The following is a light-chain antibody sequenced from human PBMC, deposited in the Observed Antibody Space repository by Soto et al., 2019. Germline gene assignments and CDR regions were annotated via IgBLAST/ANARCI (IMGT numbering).Light chain of an antibody. V-gene: IGLV2-14*01. CDR3: SSYTRNSTLV. J-gene: IGLJ2*01. CDR2: EVS. CDR1: SSDVGGYNY. Sequence: QSALTQPASVSGSPGQSITISCTGTSSDVGGYNYVSGYQQHPGKAPKLMIYEVSNRPSGVSNRFSGSKSGNTASLTISGLQAEDEADYYCSSYTRNSTLVFGGGTELTVL.